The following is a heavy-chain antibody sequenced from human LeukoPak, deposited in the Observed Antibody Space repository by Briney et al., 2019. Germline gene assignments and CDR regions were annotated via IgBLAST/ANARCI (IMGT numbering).Heavy chain of an antibody. CDR2: IHYSGST. D-gene: IGHD6-19*01. Sequence: PSETLSLTCTVSGGSISSNSFYWGWIRQPPGKGLEWIGSIHYSGSTYYNPSLKSRVTISVDTSKNQFSLKLSSVTAADTAVYYCARALAVAGLGDYFDYWGQGTLVTVSS. CDR1: GGSISSNSFY. CDR3: ARALAVAGLGDYFDY. J-gene: IGHJ4*02. V-gene: IGHV4-39*07.